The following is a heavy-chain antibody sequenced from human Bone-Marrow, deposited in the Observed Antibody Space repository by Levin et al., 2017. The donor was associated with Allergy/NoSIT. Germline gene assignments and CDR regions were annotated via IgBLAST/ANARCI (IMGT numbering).Heavy chain of an antibody. CDR3: ARDRGFNDYGEQLAGY. J-gene: IGHJ4*02. CDR1: GGTFSSYA. V-gene: IGHV1-69*13. Sequence: ASVKVSCKASGGTFSSYAISWVRQAPGQGLEWMGGIIPIFGTANYAQKFQGRVTITADESTSTAYMELSSLRSEDTAVYYCARDRGFNDYGEQLAGYWGQGTLVTVSS. CDR2: IIPIFGTA. D-gene: IGHD4-17*01.